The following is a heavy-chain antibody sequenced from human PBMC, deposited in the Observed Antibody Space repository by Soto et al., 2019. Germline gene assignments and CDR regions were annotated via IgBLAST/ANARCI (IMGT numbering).Heavy chain of an antibody. CDR1: GGTFSSYA. CDR3: ASYRTPLYYGSGSYYTPGDY. Sequence: ASVKVSCKASGGTFSSYAISWVRQAPGQGREWMGGIIPIFGTANYAQKFKGRVTITAAESTSPAYMELSSLRSEETAVYYCASYRTPLYYGSGSYYTPGDYWGQVTLVTVSS. V-gene: IGHV1-69*13. D-gene: IGHD3-10*01. J-gene: IGHJ4*02. CDR2: IIPIFGTA.